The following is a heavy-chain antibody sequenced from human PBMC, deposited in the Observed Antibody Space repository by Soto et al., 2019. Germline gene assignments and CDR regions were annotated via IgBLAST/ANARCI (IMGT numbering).Heavy chain of an antibody. CDR2: IDVLNGE. D-gene: IGHD2-15*01. J-gene: IGHJ4*02. V-gene: IGHV3-23*05. Sequence: GGSLRLSCAASGFTFSSYAMSWVRQAPGEGLECISTIDVLNGERYSDSVRGRLAISRDVSRNTVYLQMGSLRVEDTAIYFCSDWRAGGPVNLDHWGPGTVVTVSS. CDR3: SDWRAGGPVNLDH. CDR1: GFTFSSYA.